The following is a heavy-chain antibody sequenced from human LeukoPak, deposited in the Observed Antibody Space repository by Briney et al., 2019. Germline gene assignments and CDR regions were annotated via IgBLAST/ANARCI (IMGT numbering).Heavy chain of an antibody. J-gene: IGHJ4*02. D-gene: IGHD5-18*01. Sequence: SVKVSCKASGGTFSSYAISWVRQAPGQGREWMGGIIPIFGTANYAQKFQGRVTITADESTSTAYMELSSLRSEDTAVYYCARERSEGIQRGYYFDYWGQGTLVTVSS. V-gene: IGHV1-69*13. CDR1: GGTFSSYA. CDR2: IIPIFGTA. CDR3: ARERSEGIQRGYYFDY.